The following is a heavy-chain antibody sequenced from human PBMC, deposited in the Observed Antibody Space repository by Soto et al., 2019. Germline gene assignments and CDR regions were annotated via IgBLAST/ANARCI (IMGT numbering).Heavy chain of an antibody. V-gene: IGHV3-23*01. CDR1: GFTFSAYA. J-gene: IGHJ3*02. CDR2: VGGSDTDK. D-gene: IGHD2-8*01. Sequence: GGSLRLSCAASGFTFSAYAMSWVRQAPGKGLQWVSGVGGSDTDKHYADSVRGRFTVSRDNSKNTLYPQMNSLRADDTAVYYCAKDATAVNGVWDPFDMWGQGTEVTVSS. CDR3: AKDATAVNGVWDPFDM.